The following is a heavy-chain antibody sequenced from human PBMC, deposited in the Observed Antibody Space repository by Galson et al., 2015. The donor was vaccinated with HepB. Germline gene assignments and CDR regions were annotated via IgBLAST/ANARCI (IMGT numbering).Heavy chain of an antibody. CDR3: ARQTSPAATIGGDAFDI. D-gene: IGHD6-25*01. CDR1: GYSFTSYW. Sequence: GAEVKKPGESLRISCKGSGYSFTSYWISWVRQMPGKGLEWMGRIDPSDSYTNYSPSFQGHVTISADKSISTAYLQWSSLKASDTAMYYCARQTSPAATIGGDAFDIWGQGTMVTVSS. V-gene: IGHV5-10-1*01. J-gene: IGHJ3*02. CDR2: IDPSDSYT.